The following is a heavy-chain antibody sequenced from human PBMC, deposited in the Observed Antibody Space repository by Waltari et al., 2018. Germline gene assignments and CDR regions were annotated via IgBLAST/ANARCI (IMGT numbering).Heavy chain of an antibody. CDR3: ARRRWLPPRTRAAIDY. Sequence: QVQLQQWGAGLLKPSETLSLTCAVYGGSFSGYYWSWIRQPPGTGLEWIGEINHSGSNSYTPSLKTRVTISVDTSRTQFALKLGSLTAAGTAVYDCARRRWLPPRTRAAIDYWGQGTLVTVSS. CDR2: INHSGSN. D-gene: IGHD5-12*01. V-gene: IGHV4-34*01. CDR1: GGSFSGYY. J-gene: IGHJ4*02.